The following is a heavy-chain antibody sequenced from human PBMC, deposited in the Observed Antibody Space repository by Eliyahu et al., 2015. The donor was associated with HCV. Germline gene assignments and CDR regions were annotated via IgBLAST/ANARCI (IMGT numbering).Heavy chain of an antibody. Sequence: EVQLVESGGGXVQPGGSLRLSCAASGFTFSDFWXTWVXRAPGKGLGWVANIKRDGSEKYYVDSVKGRFTISRDNVKNSLYLEMNSLRPEDSAVYYCARGSRRLTIFGTPFSVYYYYMDVWGKGTTVTVSS. V-gene: IGHV3-7*03. J-gene: IGHJ6*03. D-gene: IGHD3-3*01. CDR3: ARGSRRLTIFGTPFSVYYYYMDV. CDR1: GFTFSDFW. CDR2: IKRDGSEK.